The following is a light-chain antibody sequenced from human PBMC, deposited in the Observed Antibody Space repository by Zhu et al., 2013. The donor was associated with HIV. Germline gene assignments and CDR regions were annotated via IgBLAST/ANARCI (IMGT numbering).Light chain of an antibody. CDR1: SSDVGSYNL. J-gene: IGLJ2*01. V-gene: IGLV2-14*02. Sequence: QSALTQPASVSGSPGQSITISCTGTSSDVGSYNLVSWYQQHPGKAPKLMIYEGSKRPSGVSTRFSGSKSGNTASLTISGLQDDDEAEYYCNSHRSGTTLVLFGGGTKVTVL. CDR3: NSHRSGTTLVL. CDR2: EGS.